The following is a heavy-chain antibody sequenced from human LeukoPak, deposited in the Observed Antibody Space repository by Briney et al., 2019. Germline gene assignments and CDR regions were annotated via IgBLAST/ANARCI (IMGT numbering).Heavy chain of an antibody. J-gene: IGHJ4*02. CDR3: ARHLSGITGYTYGRGIDY. CDR1: GFSFSSYW. V-gene: IGHV3-7*01. CDR2: IKKDGSEK. Sequence: GGSLRLSCAAAGFSFSSYWMSWVRQAPGKGLEWVANIKKDGSEKYYVDSVKGRFTISRDNAKTSLYLQMNSRRAEETAVYYCARHLSGITGYTYGRGIDYWGQGTLVTVSS. D-gene: IGHD5-18*01.